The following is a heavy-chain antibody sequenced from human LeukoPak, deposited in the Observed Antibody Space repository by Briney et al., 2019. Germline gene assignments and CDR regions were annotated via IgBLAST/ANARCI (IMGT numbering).Heavy chain of an antibody. CDR2: ISSSSTYI. Sequence: PGGSLRISCAASGFSFTTYGMSWVRQAPGKGLEWVSSISSSSTYIYYADSVRGRFTVSRDNANNSLYLQMNSLRDEDTAIYYCAKDDSSGLISLGTFQHWGQGTLVTVSS. J-gene: IGHJ1*01. D-gene: IGHD3-22*01. V-gene: IGHV3-21*01. CDR1: GFSFTTYG. CDR3: AKDDSSGLISLGTFQH.